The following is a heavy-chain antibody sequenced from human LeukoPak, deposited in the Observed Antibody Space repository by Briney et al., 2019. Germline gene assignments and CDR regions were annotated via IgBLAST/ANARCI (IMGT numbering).Heavy chain of an antibody. Sequence: GESLKISCQTSGYSFTSYWIGWVRQLPGKGLEWMGVIFPGDSDTRYSPSFEGQVTISADKSSTTAFLQWKTLKASDTAMYYCVRPRDGYCDYWGQGTLVTVSS. V-gene: IGHV5-51*01. CDR1: GYSFTSYW. D-gene: IGHD5-24*01. J-gene: IGHJ4*02. CDR3: VRPRDGYCDY. CDR2: IFPGDSDT.